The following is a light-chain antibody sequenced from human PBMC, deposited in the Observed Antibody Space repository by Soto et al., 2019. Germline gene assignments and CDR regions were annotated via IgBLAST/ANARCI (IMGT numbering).Light chain of an antibody. J-gene: IGKJ1*01. Sequence: DVRMTQSPSSLSASVGDRVTITCRASQAITNYLAWYQQKPGKGPKLLIYAASTLQSGVPSRFSGSGSGTDFTLTISILQPEDVATYYCQKYDSSPWTFGQGTKVEI. V-gene: IGKV1-27*01. CDR1: QAITNY. CDR3: QKYDSSPWT. CDR2: AAS.